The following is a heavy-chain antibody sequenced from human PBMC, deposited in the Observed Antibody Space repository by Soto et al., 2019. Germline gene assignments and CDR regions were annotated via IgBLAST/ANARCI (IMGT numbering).Heavy chain of an antibody. V-gene: IGHV3-30-3*01. J-gene: IGHJ4*02. CDR2: ISYDGSNK. Sequence: QVQLVESGGGVVQPGRSLRLSCAASGFTFSSYAMHWVRQAPGKGLEWVAVISYDGSNKYYADSVKGRFTISRDNSKNTLYLQMNSLRAEDTAVYYCARAPHRQYSGFRSHYFDYWGQGTLVTVSS. CDR1: GFTFSSYA. CDR3: ARAPHRQYSGFRSHYFDY. D-gene: IGHD5-12*01.